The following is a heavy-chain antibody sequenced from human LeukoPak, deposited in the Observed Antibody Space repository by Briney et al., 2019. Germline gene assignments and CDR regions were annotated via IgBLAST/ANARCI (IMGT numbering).Heavy chain of an antibody. Sequence: GGSLRLSCAASTFTFSSYSMNWVRQAPGKGLEWVSYISYSATTMYYADSVKGRFTISRDNSKNTLHLQMNSLKAEDTAVYYCAKGKSGDARWYYFDSWGQGTLLSVSS. CDR1: TFTFSSYS. D-gene: IGHD7-27*01. V-gene: IGHV3-48*01. CDR2: ISYSATTM. CDR3: AKGKSGDARWYYFDS. J-gene: IGHJ4*02.